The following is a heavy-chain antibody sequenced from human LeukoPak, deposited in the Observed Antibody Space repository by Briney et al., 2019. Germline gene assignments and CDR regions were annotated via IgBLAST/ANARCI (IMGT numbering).Heavy chain of an antibody. D-gene: IGHD2-15*01. CDR2: INPNSGNT. J-gene: IGHJ4*02. V-gene: IGHV1-18*04. Sequence: ASVKVSCKASGYTFTGYYMHWVRQAPGQGLEWMGWINPNSGNTNYAQKLQGRVTMTTDTSTSTAYMELRSLRSDDTAVYYCARDRRSVVVVAATGGDFDYWGQGTLVTVSS. CDR1: GYTFTGYY. CDR3: ARDRRSVVVVAATGGDFDY.